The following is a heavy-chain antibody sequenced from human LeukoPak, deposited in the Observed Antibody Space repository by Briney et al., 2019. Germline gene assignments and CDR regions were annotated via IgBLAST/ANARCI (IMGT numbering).Heavy chain of an antibody. CDR1: GFTFSNYW. V-gene: IGHV3-74*01. CDR2: INSDGRST. CDR3: TTGVVISVLDAFDI. D-gene: IGHD3-3*01. Sequence: PGGSLRLSCAASGFTFSNYWMHWVRQAPGKGLVWVSRINSDGRSTNYADSVKGRFTISRDNAKNTLYLQMNSLKIEDTAVYYCTTGVVISVLDAFDIWGQGTMVTVSS. J-gene: IGHJ3*02.